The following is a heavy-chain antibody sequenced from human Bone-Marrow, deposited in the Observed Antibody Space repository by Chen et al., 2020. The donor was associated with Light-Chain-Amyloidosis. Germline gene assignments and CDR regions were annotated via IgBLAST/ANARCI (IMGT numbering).Heavy chain of an antibody. CDR3: SREFTGYDDY. D-gene: IGHD5-12*01. CDR2: INPDGTRV. J-gene: IGHJ4*02. Sequence: DVHLLESGGGLVQPGGSLRLSCAASGFTFRTSWMHWVRQAPGKGLVWVSRINPDGTRVDYADSVRGRFTISRDDAKSTVYLQMNSLRAEDTAVYYCSREFTGYDDYWGQGTLVTVSS. CDR1: GFTFRTSW. V-gene: IGHV3-74*01.